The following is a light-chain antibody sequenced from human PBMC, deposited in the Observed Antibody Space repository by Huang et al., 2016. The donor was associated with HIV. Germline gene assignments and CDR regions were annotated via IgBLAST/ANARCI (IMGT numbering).Light chain of an antibody. V-gene: IGKV3D-15*01. CDR2: GAS. J-gene: IGKJ1*01. Sequence: IVMTQSPATLSVSPGERATLSCRASAGVSNKVAWYRQRPGQTPRLLIHGASTRDTGIPAKFSGRGSGTEFTLTITSLQPDDSAVYYCQQYNNWPPWTFGPGTQVEI. CDR3: QQYNNWPPWT. CDR1: AGVSNK.